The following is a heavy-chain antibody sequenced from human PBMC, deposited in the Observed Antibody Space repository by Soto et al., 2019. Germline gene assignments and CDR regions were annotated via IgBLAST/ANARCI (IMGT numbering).Heavy chain of an antibody. V-gene: IGHV1-18*01. Sequence: ASVKVSCKASGYTFTSYGISWVRQAPGQGLEWMGWISAYNGNTNYAQKLQGRVTMTTDTSTSTAYMELRSLRSDDTAVYYCARDQGYCGGDCPQDYWGQGTLVTVSS. CDR3: ARDQGYCGGDCPQDY. D-gene: IGHD2-21*02. CDR2: ISAYNGNT. CDR1: GYTFTSYG. J-gene: IGHJ4*02.